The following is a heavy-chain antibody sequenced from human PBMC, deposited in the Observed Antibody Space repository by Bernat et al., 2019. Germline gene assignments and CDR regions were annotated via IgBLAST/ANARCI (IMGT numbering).Heavy chain of an antibody. Sequence: EVLLVESGGGLVQPGGSLRLSCAVSGFSFSGYWMSWVRQAPGKGLEWLANINQDGRSTNYVDSVKGRFTISRDNARNSVFLQLNNLRVEDTAVYFCARVGAGDFGYCLDFWGQGSLVTVSS. CDR2: INQDGRST. CDR1: GFSFSGYW. V-gene: IGHV3-7*01. CDR3: ARVGAGDFGYCLDF. D-gene: IGHD4-17*01. J-gene: IGHJ4*02.